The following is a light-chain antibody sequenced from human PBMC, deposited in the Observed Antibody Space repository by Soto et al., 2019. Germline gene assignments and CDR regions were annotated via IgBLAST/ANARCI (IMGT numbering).Light chain of an antibody. CDR3: QQYYSTPLT. J-gene: IGKJ1*01. CDR2: WAS. V-gene: IGKV4-1*01. CDR1: QSVLYSSNNKNY. Sequence: DIVMTQSPDSLTVSLGERATINCKSSQSVLYSSNNKNYFAWYQQKPGQPPKLLFYWASTRESGVPDRFSGSGSGTDFPLTISSLQAEDVAVYYCQQYYSTPLTFGQGTKVEIK.